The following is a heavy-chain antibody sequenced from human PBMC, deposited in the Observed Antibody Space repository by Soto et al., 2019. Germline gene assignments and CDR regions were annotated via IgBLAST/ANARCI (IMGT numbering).Heavy chain of an antibody. Sequence: QVQLVESGGGVVQPGRSLRLSCAASGFTFRSYGMYWVRQAPNKGLQWVAVVAHDGTVSYYADSVKGRFTISRDNSKNTLYLQMNSLRPDDTAVYYCAKEATMTTSVALLRWGQGTLVTVSS. V-gene: IGHV3-30*18. CDR1: GFTFRSYG. CDR2: VAHDGTVS. J-gene: IGHJ4*02. CDR3: AKEATMTTSVALLR. D-gene: IGHD4-17*01.